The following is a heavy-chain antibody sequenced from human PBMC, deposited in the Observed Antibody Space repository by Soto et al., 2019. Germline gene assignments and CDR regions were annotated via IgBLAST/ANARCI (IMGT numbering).Heavy chain of an antibody. J-gene: IGHJ5*02. CDR1: GGSVSRGSYY. CDR3: ARDGLQPYYYDSSGYXXKGFDP. Sequence: SETLSLTCTVSGGSVSRGSYYWSWIRQPPGKGLEWIGYIYYSGSTNYNPSLKSRVTISVDTSKNQFSLKLSSMTAADTDVYYCARDGLQPYYYDSSGYXXKGFDPWGQGTLVTVSS. D-gene: IGHD3-22*01. V-gene: IGHV4-61*01. CDR2: IYYSGST.